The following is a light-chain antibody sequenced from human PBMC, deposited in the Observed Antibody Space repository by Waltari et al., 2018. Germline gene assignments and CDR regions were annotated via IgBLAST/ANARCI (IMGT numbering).Light chain of an antibody. CDR3: SSYTASRHYV. Sequence: QSALTQPASVSGPPGQSITLSCTGTSSDVRGYNYVSWYQQYPGKAPKLVIYEVSTRPSGASDRFSGSKSGNTASLIISGLQAEDEADYYCSSYTASRHYVFGTGTKVTVL. J-gene: IGLJ1*01. V-gene: IGLV2-14*01. CDR1: SSDVRGYNY. CDR2: EVS.